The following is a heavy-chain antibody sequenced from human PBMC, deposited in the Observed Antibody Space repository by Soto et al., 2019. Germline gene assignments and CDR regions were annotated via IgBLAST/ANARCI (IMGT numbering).Heavy chain of an antibody. CDR3: ARERAIAATGIFYY. CDR2: TSYDGNNK. V-gene: IGHV3-30-3*01. D-gene: IGHD6-13*01. CDR1: GFTFSNFA. J-gene: IGHJ4*02. Sequence: QVRLVESGGGVVQPGGSLRLSCAASGFTFSNFAMHWVRQAPGKGLEWVAVTSYDGNNKDYADSVKGRFTISRDNSKNTLFLQVNSLRPEDTAVYYCARERAIAATGIFYYWGQGKLVTVSS.